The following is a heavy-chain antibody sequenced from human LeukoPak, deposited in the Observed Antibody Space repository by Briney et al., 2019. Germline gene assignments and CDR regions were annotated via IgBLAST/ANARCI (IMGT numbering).Heavy chain of an antibody. V-gene: IGHV3-33*06. CDR2: IWYDGSNK. CDR1: GFTFSSYG. D-gene: IGHD6-13*01. CDR3: AKDSGTAAGTGGYFDY. J-gene: IGHJ4*02. Sequence: PGGSLRLSCAASGFTFSSYGMHWVRQAPGKGLEWVAVIWYDGSNKYYADSVKGRFTISRDNSKNTLYLHMNSLRAEDTAVYYCAKDSGTAAGTGGYFDYWGQGTLVTVSS.